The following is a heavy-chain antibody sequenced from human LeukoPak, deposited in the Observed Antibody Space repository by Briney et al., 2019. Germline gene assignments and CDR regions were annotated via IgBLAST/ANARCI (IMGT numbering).Heavy chain of an antibody. D-gene: IGHD3-9*01. V-gene: IGHV1-18*01. CDR2: ISGYKGNT. J-gene: IGHJ3*02. Sequence: ASVKVSCKASGYTFNSYGISWVRQAPGQGLEWMGWISGYKGNTNYAQKVQGRVTLSTDTSTSTVYMDLRSLTSDDTAVYYCARGGYYDIMTGYYSGFAAFDIWGRGTMVTVSS. CDR1: GYTFNSYG. CDR3: ARGGYYDIMTGYYSGFAAFDI.